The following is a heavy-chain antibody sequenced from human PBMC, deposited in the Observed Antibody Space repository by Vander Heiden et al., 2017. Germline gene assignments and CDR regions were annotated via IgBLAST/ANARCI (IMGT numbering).Heavy chain of an antibody. CDR1: GFTFAAYA. V-gene: IGHV3-9*01. CDR2: ISWSSATI. Sequence: VQLVESGGGLVQPDRSLRPSCAASGFTFAAYALPWVRRAPGGGLEWVSGISWSSATISCADCVRGRFTISGGGAKGSLYLGMGSLRAEDTAFYYCAKDIQRYCNRGSCYSVRFDYWGPGTLVTVSS. CDR3: AKDIQRYCNRGSCYSVRFDY. D-gene: IGHD2-15*01. J-gene: IGHJ4*02.